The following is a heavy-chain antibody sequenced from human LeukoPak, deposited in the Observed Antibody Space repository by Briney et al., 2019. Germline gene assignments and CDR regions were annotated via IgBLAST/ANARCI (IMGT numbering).Heavy chain of an antibody. CDR1: GGSFSTYY. V-gene: IGHV4-34*01. D-gene: IGHD5-18*01. CDR3: ARQIQLWLLNYFDYYYYMDV. Sequence: PSETLSLTCAVYGGSFSTYYWTWIRQPPGKGLEWIAEISYSGNTNYNPSLKSRVTIGTSKNEISLNLTSVTAADTAVYYCARQIQLWLLNYFDYYYYMDVWGKGTTVTISS. J-gene: IGHJ6*03. CDR2: ISYSGNT.